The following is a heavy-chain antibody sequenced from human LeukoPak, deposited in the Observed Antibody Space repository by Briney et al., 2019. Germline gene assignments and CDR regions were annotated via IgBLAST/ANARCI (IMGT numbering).Heavy chain of an antibody. Sequence: SETLSLTCTVSGYSISSGYYWGWIRQPPGKGLEWIGSIYHSGSTYYNPSLKSRVTISVDTSKNQFSLKLSSVTAADTAVFYCARHLPRVVATHYWGQGTLVTVSS. CDR2: IYHSGST. V-gene: IGHV4-38-2*02. CDR1: GYSISSGYY. CDR3: ARHLPRVVATHY. D-gene: IGHD2-21*01. J-gene: IGHJ4*02.